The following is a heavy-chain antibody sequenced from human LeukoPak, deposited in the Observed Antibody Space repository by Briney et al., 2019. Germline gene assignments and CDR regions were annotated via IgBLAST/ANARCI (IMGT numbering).Heavy chain of an antibody. CDR2: ICTDGGSI. D-gene: IGHD3-22*01. J-gene: IGHJ4*02. CDR1: GFTFSTYC. Sequence: GGSLRLSCAASGFTFSTYCMHWVRQPPGKGLVWVSQICTDGGSIKYADSVRGRFTISRDNAKNTLYLQMNSLRAEDTAVYYCAKVRDYYDSSGYDGYWGQGTLVTVSS. CDR3: AKVRDYYDSSGYDGY. V-gene: IGHV3-74*01.